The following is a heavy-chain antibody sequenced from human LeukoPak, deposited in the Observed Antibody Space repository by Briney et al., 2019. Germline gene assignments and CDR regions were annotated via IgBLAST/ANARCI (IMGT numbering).Heavy chain of an antibody. J-gene: IGHJ2*01. D-gene: IGHD6-13*01. V-gene: IGHV3-23*01. CDR2: ISGSGGDT. CDR1: GFPFSNYA. CDR3: AKSARSSWSWFLDL. Sequence: GGSLRLSCAASGFPFSNYAMGWVRQAPGKGLGCVSSISGSGGDTFYADSVKGRFTISRDNSKNTLYLQMNTLRVEDTAVYYCAKSARSSWSWFLDLWGRGTLVIVSS.